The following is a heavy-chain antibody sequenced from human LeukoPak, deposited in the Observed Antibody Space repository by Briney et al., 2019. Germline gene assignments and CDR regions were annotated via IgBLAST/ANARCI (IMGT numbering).Heavy chain of an antibody. CDR3: ARGSPYDSSGSAPNWFDP. J-gene: IGHJ5*02. CDR1: GFTFSSYE. CDR2: ISSSGSTI. D-gene: IGHD3-22*01. Sequence: GGSLRLSCAASGFTFSSYEMNWVRQAPGKGLEWVSYISSSGSTIYYADSVKGRFTISRDNAKNSLYLQMNSLRAEDTAVYYCARGSPYDSSGSAPNWFDPWGQGTLVTVSS. V-gene: IGHV3-48*03.